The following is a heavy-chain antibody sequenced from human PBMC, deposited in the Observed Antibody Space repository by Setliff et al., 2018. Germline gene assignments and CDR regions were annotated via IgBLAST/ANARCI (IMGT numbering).Heavy chain of an antibody. V-gene: IGHV3-7*03. J-gene: IGHJ4*02. CDR3: ARATAYYGSRSYYAFDF. CDR2: INPHASEK. D-gene: IGHD3-10*01. Sequence: GESLKISCVGSGFTISGYAMTWVRQVPGKGLEWLASINPHASEKYYVDSVKGRFTISRDNARNALYLQMNSLRGEDTAFHFCARATAYYGSRSYYAFDFWGQGTQVTVSS. CDR1: GFTISGYA.